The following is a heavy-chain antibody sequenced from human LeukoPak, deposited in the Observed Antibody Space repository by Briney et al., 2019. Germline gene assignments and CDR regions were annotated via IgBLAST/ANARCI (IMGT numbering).Heavy chain of an antibody. Sequence: SETLSLTCTVSGGSFSNYYWSWIRQPPGKELEWIGYIYYSGSTNYNPSLTGRVTISVDTSKNQFSLNLSSVTAADTAMYYCARPSRTGSGWDAFDIWGQGTMVTVSS. D-gene: IGHD3-22*01. CDR1: GGSFSNYY. V-gene: IGHV4-59*08. CDR2: IYYSGST. CDR3: ARPSRTGSGWDAFDI. J-gene: IGHJ3*02.